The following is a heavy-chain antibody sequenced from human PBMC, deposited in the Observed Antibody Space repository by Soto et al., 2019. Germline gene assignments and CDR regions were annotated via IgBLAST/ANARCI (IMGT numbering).Heavy chain of an antibody. J-gene: IGHJ6*02. CDR1: GYSFTTYW. V-gene: IGHV5-51*01. Sequence: GESLKISCEGSGYSFTTYWIAWVRQMPGKGLEWMGIIYPGDSGTRYSPSFQGQVTISADKSISTAYLQWSSLKASDSAMYYCARTRTSSNHYDMDFWGQGTTVTLSS. CDR2: IYPGDSGT. CDR3: ARTRTSSNHYDMDF. D-gene: IGHD6-13*01.